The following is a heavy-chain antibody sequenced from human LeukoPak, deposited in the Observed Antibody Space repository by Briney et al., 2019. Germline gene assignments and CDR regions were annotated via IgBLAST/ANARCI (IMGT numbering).Heavy chain of an antibody. V-gene: IGHV3-64*01. CDR3: ARANYYYDSSGSISFDY. D-gene: IGHD3-22*01. Sequence: GGSLRLSCAASGFTFSSYAMHWVRQAPGKGLEYVSAISSNGGSTYYANSVKGRFTISRDNSKNTLYLQMGSLRAEDMAVYYCARANYYYDSSGSISFDYWGQGTLVTVSS. J-gene: IGHJ4*02. CDR2: ISSNGGST. CDR1: GFTFSSYA.